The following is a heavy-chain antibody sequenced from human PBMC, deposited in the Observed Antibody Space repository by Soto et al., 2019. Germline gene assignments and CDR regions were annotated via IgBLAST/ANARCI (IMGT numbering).Heavy chain of an antibody. V-gene: IGHV4-30-2*01. Sequence: TLRVTWAVLGGSVCRTAYSGSWVRKPPVKGLEWIGFIYQSGSTYYKTSLKSRVTMSLDRPKNQFSLKLSSVTAADTAVYYCARELLFYDRDAFSWDDAFDIWCQGPFVT. J-gene: IGHJ3*02. CDR1: GGSVCRTAYS. CDR3: ARELLFYDRDAFSWDDAFDI. CDR2: IYQSGST. D-gene: IGHD1-1*01.